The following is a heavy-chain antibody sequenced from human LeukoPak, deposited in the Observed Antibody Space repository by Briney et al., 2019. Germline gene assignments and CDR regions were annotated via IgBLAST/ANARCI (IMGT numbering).Heavy chain of an antibody. Sequence: PGGSLRLSCAASGFTFSSYSMNWVRQAPGTGLEWVSSISSGSTYIYYADSVKGRFTISRDNARHSLYLQMNSLRAEDTAVYYCARVGNWNVVGGVDYWGQGTLVTVSS. J-gene: IGHJ4*02. CDR3: ARVGNWNVVGGVDY. D-gene: IGHD1-20*01. V-gene: IGHV3-21*04. CDR2: ISSGSTYI. CDR1: GFTFSSYS.